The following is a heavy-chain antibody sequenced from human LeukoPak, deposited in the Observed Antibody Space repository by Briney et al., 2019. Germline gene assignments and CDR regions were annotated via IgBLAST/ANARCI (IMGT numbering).Heavy chain of an antibody. J-gene: IGHJ2*01. CDR2: IFSGGST. V-gene: IGHV3-53*01. D-gene: IGHD1-26*01. Sequence: GGSLRLSCAASGFTVSSNYMSWVRQAPGKGLEWVSVIFSGGSTYYADSVKGRFTISRDSSKNTLFLHMNTLRAEDTAIYYCAKDRTVGASYWYFDLWGRGTLVTVSS. CDR3: AKDRTVGASYWYFDL. CDR1: GFTVSSNY.